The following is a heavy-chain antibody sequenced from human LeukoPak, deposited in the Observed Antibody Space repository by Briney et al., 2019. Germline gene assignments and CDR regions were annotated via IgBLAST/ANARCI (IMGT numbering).Heavy chain of an antibody. J-gene: IGHJ3*02. CDR1: GGSFGGYY. Sequence: SETLSLTCAVYGGSFGGYYWSWIRQPPGKGLEWIGEINHSGSTNYNPSLKSRVTISVDTSKNQFSLKLSSVTAADTAVYYCAIRALKAFDIWGQGTMVTVSS. CDR2: INHSGST. CDR3: AIRALKAFDI. V-gene: IGHV4-34*01.